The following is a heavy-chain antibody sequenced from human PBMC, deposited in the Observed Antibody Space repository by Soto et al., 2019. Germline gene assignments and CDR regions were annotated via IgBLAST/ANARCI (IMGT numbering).Heavy chain of an antibody. J-gene: IGHJ3*02. CDR2: ISSSSSTI. CDR3: ARDRLIVVVPAAMSDAFDI. Sequence: PGGSLRLSCAASGFTFSSYSMNWVRQAPGKGLEWVSYISSSSSTIYYADSVKGRFTISRDNAKNSLYLQMNSLRAEDTAVYYCARDRLIVVVPAAMSDAFDIWGQGTMVTVSS. V-gene: IGHV3-48*01. D-gene: IGHD2-2*01. CDR1: GFTFSSYS.